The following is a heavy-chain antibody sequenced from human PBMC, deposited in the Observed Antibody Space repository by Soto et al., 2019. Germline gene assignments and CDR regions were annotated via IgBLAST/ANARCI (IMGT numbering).Heavy chain of an antibody. CDR2: IWYDGSKK. CDR1: EFSFSFYG. CDR3: ARDGLRREDLRYDNLYYFDY. J-gene: IGHJ4*02. Sequence: VGSLRLSCAASEFSFSFYGMHWVRQAPGKGLEWAAVIWYDGSKKYYADSVKGRFTISRDNSKNTLYLQMNSLRAEDTAVYYCARDGLRREDLRYDNLYYFDYWGQGTLVTVSS. V-gene: IGHV3-33*01. D-gene: IGHD3-9*01.